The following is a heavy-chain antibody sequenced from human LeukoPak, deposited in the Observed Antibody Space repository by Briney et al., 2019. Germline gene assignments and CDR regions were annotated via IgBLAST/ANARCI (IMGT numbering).Heavy chain of an antibody. D-gene: IGHD6-13*01. CDR3: ARRSSWRHTFDY. Sequence: SETLSLTCTVSGGSISSYYWSWIRQPPGKGLEWIGYIYYSGSTNYNPSLKSRVTISVDTSKNQFSLKLSSVTAADTAVYYCARRSSWRHTFDYWGQGTLVTVSS. J-gene: IGHJ4*02. CDR1: GGSISSYY. CDR2: IYYSGST. V-gene: IGHV4-59*01.